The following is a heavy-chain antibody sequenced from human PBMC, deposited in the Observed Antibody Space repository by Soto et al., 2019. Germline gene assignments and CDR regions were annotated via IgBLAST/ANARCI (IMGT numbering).Heavy chain of an antibody. D-gene: IGHD3-3*01. CDR1: GYTFTSYD. V-gene: IGHV1-8*01. CDR2: MNPNSGNT. J-gene: IGHJ4*02. Sequence: ASVKVSCKASGYTFTSYDINWVRQATGQGLEWMGWMNPNSGNTGYAQKFQGRVTMTRNTSISTAYMELSSLRSEDAAVYYCARALSTYYDFWSGYYPASIDYWGQGTLVTVSS. CDR3: ARALSTYYDFWSGYYPASIDY.